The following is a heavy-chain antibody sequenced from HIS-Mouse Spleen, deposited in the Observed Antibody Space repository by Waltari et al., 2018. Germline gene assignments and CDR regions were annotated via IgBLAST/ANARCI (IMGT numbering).Heavy chain of an antibody. CDR1: GGSFSGYY. CDR3: ARGDQVSGIAARRRWYFDL. J-gene: IGHJ2*01. CDR2: INHSGST. D-gene: IGHD6-6*01. Sequence: QVQLQQWGAGLLKPSETLSLTCAVYGGSFSGYYWSWIRQPPGKGLEWIGEINHSGSTNYHQSLKSRVTISVDTSKNQFSLKLSSVTAADTAVYYCARGDQVSGIAARRRWYFDLWGRGTLVTVSS. V-gene: IGHV4-34*01.